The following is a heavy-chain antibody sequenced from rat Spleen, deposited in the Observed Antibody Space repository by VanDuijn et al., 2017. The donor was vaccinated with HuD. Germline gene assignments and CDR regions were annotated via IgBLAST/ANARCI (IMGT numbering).Heavy chain of an antibody. CDR3: ARHPYVDYGSVAY. CDR1: GFTFSDYN. CDR2: ISYDGNSI. J-gene: IGHJ2*01. V-gene: IGHV5-7*01. D-gene: IGHD1-3*01. Sequence: EVQLVESGGGVVQPGRSLKFSCVASGFTFSDYNMAWVRQAPKKGLEWVATISYDGNSIYYRDSVKGRFTISRDSAESTLYLQMGSLRSEDTATYYCARHPYVDYGSVAYWGQGVMVTVSS.